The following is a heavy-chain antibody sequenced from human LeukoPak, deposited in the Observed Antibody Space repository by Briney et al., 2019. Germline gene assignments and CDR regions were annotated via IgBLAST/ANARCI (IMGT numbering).Heavy chain of an antibody. V-gene: IGHV3-73*01. J-gene: IGHJ3*02. CDR1: GFTFSSHA. D-gene: IGHD1-26*01. Sequence: PGGSLRLSCAASGFTFSSHAMSWVRQASGRGLEWVGRIRNKANSYATTYAASVKGRFTISRDDSKHTAYLQMNSLKTEDTAVYYCTRGVTTSDAFDIWGQGTMVTVSS. CDR2: IRNKANSYAT. CDR3: TRGVTTSDAFDI.